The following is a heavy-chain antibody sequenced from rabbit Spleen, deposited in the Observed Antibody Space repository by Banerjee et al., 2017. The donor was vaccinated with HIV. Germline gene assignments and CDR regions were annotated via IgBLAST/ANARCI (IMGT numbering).Heavy chain of an antibody. V-gene: IGHV1S47*01. CDR1: GFDFSTNA. D-gene: IGHD5-1*01. CDR2: IYNGDDSS. J-gene: IGHJ4*01. CDR3: ARAGEGGDGYLNL. Sequence: QEQLVESGGGLVQPEGSLTLTCKASGFDFSTNAMCWVRQAPGKGPEWIACIYNGDDSSYYASWVNGRFTISRSTSLNTVTLQMTSLTVADTATYFCARAGEGGDGYLNLWGQGTLVTVS.